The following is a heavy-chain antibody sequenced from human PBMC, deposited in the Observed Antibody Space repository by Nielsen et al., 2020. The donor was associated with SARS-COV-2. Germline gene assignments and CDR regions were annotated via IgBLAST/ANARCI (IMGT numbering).Heavy chain of an antibody. D-gene: IGHD4-17*01. CDR3: AKGWTTVTTVWFDP. CDR1: GFTISTYA. CDR2: ISGSGGST. J-gene: IGHJ5*02. V-gene: IGHV3-23*01. Sequence: GESLKISCVVSGFTISTYAMSWVRQAPGKGLEWVSAISGSGGSTYYADSVKGRFTISRDNSKNTLYLQMNSLRAEDTAVYYCAKGWTTVTTVWFDPWGQGTLVTVSS.